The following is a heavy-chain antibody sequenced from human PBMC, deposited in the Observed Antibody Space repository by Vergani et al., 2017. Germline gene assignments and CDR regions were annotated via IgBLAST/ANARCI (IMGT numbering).Heavy chain of an antibody. J-gene: IGHJ6*02. CDR3: AKTLLTFSRASGTHYYYYGMDV. CDR1: GFTFNNYG. Sequence: QVQLVESGGGVVQPGGSLRLSCAASGFTFNNYGMNWVRQAPGKGLEWVAFIRFDGSNTYYADSLKGRFTISRDNSQNSLYLQMNSLRAEDTAVYYCAKTLLTFSRASGTHYYYYGMDVWGQGTTVTVSS. D-gene: IGHD2-2*01. V-gene: IGHV3-30*02. CDR2: IRFDGSNT.